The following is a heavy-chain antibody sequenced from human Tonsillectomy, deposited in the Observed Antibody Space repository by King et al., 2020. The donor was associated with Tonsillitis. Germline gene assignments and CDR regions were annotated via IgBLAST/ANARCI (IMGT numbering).Heavy chain of an antibody. CDR2: IYYTGST. CDR3: ARQRRSYCSSTSCHSGGMDV. Sequence: QLQESGPGLVKPSETLSLTCTVSGGSISSSSYYWGWIRQPPGQGLEWIGSIYYTGSTYYNPSLKSRVTISLDTSKNQFSLKLSSVTAADTAVYYCARQRRSYCSSTSCHSGGMDVWGQGTTVTVSS. CDR1: GGSISSSSYY. V-gene: IGHV4-39*07. J-gene: IGHJ6*02. D-gene: IGHD2-2*01.